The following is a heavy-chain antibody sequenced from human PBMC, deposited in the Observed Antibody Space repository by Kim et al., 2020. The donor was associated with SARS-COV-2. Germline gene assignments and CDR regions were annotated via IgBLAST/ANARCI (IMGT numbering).Heavy chain of an antibody. D-gene: IGHD3-3*01. J-gene: IGHJ4*01. V-gene: IGHV3-23*01. Sequence: GGSLRLSCATSGFIFSNYPMNWVRQAPGKGLEWVSAISETGYTYSIDSVKGRFTVSRDNSRNTVYLQMSGLRAEDTALYYCARDLDPHVFGYYLDYWGQG. CDR1: GFIFSNYP. CDR3: ARDLDPHVFGYYLDY. CDR2: ISETGYT.